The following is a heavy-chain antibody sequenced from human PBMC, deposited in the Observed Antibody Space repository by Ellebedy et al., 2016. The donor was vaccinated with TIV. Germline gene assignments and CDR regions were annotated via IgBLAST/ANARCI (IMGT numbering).Heavy chain of an antibody. CDR3: ARGGAVAGTGLGWFDP. CDR1: GYTFTGYY. D-gene: IGHD6-19*01. J-gene: IGHJ5*02. Sequence: ASVKVSCXASGYTFTGYYMHWVRQAPGQGLEWMGWINPNSGGTNYAQKFQGRVTMTRDTSISTAYMELSRLRSDDTAVYYSARGGAVAGTGLGWFDPWGQGTLVTVSS. CDR2: INPNSGGT. V-gene: IGHV1-2*02.